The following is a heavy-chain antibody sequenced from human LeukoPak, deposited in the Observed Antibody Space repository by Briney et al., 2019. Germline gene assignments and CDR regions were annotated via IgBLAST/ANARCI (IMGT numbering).Heavy chain of an antibody. CDR2: VSYDGSNK. Sequence: PGRSLRLSCAASGFTFSSYGMRWVRQAPGKGLEWMAVVSYDGSNKHYADSVQRRFTISRDNSKNTLYLQMNSLRAEDTAVYYCARAPRGGAFDIWGQGTMVTVSS. D-gene: IGHD1-14*01. V-gene: IGHV3-30*03. CDR1: GFTFSSYG. CDR3: ARAPRGGAFDI. J-gene: IGHJ3*02.